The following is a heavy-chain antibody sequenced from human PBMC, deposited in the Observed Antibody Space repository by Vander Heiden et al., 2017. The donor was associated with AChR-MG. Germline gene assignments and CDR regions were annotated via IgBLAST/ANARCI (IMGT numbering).Heavy chain of an antibody. CDR3: ARDSFGGLQDPGGAVWVGYMDV. CDR2: ISAYNGNT. D-gene: IGHD2-15*01. CDR1: GYTFTRYG. J-gene: IGHJ6*03. V-gene: IGHV1-18*01. Sequence: QVQLVQSGAEVKKPGASVKVSCKASGYTFTRYGISWVRQAPGQGLDLMGWISAYNGNTDYAQKLQGRVTMTTDTSTSTAYMELRSLRSDDTAVYYCARDSFGGLQDPGGAVWVGYMDVWGKGTTVTVSS.